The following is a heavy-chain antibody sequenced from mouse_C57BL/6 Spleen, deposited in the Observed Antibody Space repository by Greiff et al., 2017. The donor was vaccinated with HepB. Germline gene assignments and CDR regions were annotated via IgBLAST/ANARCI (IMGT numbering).Heavy chain of an antibody. Sequence: QVQLQQPGAELVRPGSSVKLSCKASGYTFTSYWMEWVKQRPGQGLEWIGNIYPSDSETHYNQKFKDKATLTVDKSSSTAYMQLSSLTSEDSAVYYCARKGTTVVDWYFDVWGTGTTVTVSS. CDR1: GYTFTSYW. J-gene: IGHJ1*03. CDR3: ARKGTTVVDWYFDV. D-gene: IGHD1-1*01. CDR2: IYPSDSET. V-gene: IGHV1-61*01.